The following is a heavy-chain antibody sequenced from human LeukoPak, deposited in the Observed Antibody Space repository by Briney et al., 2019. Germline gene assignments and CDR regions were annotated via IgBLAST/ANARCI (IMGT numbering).Heavy chain of an antibody. Sequence: PSETLSLTCILSVDSLFSYFWSSIRQPPGKGLEWIGYIYYTGSTNYNPSLKGRVTISVDTSKNQFSLRVKSVTAADTAVYYCARHRYGDVYYFDLWGPGTLVTVSS. V-gene: IGHV4-59*08. D-gene: IGHD3-16*01. CDR2: IYYTGST. CDR1: VDSLFSYF. J-gene: IGHJ4*02. CDR3: ARHRYGDVYYFDL.